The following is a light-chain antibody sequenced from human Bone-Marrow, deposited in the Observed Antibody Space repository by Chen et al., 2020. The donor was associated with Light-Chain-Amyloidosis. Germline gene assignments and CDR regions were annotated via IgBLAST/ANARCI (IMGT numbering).Light chain of an antibody. CDR1: NSNIGINY. CDR2: ENK. J-gene: IGLJ3*02. V-gene: IGLV1-51*02. CDR3: ATWDSSLTVWM. Sequence: QSVLTQPPSVSAAPGQKVTISCSGSNSNIGINYLSWYQQLPGTSPKLLIYENKQRPSEIPDRFSGSKSGTSATLGVAGLQTGDEADYYCATWDSSLTVWMFGGGTKLTVL.